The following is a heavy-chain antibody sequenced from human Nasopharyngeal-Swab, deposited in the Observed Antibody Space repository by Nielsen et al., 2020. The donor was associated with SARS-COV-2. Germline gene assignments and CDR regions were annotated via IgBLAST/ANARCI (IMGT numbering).Heavy chain of an antibody. CDR1: GFTFSDYC. V-gene: IGHV3-48*04. CDR2: IGTTSSTI. D-gene: IGHD3-22*01. Sequence: GGSLRLSCAASGFTFSDYCMNWVRQAPGKGLEWVSYIGTTSSTIYYADSVKGRFTISRDNAKNSLYLQMNSLRAEDTAVYYCATSYYYDSSVLEFDPWGQGTLVTVSS. J-gene: IGHJ5*02. CDR3: ATSYYYDSSVLEFDP.